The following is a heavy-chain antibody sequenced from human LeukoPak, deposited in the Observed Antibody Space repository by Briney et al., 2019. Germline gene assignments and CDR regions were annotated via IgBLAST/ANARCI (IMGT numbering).Heavy chain of an antibody. CDR3: ARDPKRGGTFDI. CDR1: GFTFSDYY. CDR2: IDGGAT. V-gene: IGHV3-11*01. J-gene: IGHJ3*02. D-gene: IGHD3-10*01. Sequence: GGSLRLSCAASGFTFSDYYMSWIRQAPGKGLEWVSYIDGGATYYADSVKGRFTLSRDNTKNSFYQQMNSLRAEDTAVYYCARDPKRGGTFDIWGQGTRVTVSS.